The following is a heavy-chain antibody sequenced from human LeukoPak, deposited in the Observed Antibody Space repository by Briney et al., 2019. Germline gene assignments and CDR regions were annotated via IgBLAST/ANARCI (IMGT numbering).Heavy chain of an antibody. CDR1: GATFSSYA. V-gene: IGHV1-69*01. D-gene: IGHD3-10*01. J-gene: IGHJ5*02. CDR2: IIPIFGTA. Sequence: ASVKVSCKASGATFSSYAISWVRQAPGQGLEWMGGIIPIFGTANYAQKFQGRVTITADESTSTAYMELSSLRSEDTAVYYCARKGFGEYWFDPWGQGTLVTVSS. CDR3: ARKGFGEYWFDP.